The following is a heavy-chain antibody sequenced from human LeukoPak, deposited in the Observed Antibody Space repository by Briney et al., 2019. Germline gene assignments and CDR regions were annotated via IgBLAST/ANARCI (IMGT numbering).Heavy chain of an antibody. D-gene: IGHD5-12*01. CDR1: GFTVSSNY. V-gene: IGHV3-53*01. CDR2: IYSGGST. CDR3: ARGTRLHAFDI. J-gene: IGHJ3*02. Sequence: GGSLRLSCAASGFTVSSNYMSWVRQAPGKGLEWVSVIYSGGSTYYADSVKGRFTISRDNSKNTLYLQMNSLRAEDTAVYYCARGTRLHAFDIWGQGTMVTVSS.